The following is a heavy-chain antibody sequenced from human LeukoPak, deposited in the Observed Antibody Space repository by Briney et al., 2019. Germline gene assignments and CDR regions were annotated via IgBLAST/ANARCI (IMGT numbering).Heavy chain of an antibody. J-gene: IGHJ4*02. CDR2: IYSGGST. D-gene: IGHD3-3*01. Sequence: PGGSLRLSCAASGFTVSSNYMSWVRQAPGKGLEWVSVIYSGGSTYYADSVKGRFTISRDNSKNTLYLQMNSLRAEDTAVYYCASDSPTYYDFWSGYYTEWYWGQGTLVTVSS. CDR1: GFTVSSNY. CDR3: ASDSPTYYDFWSGYYTEWY. V-gene: IGHV3-53*01.